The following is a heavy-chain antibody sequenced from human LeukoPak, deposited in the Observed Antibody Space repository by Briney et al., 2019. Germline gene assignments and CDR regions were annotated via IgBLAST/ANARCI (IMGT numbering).Heavy chain of an antibody. CDR1: GGTFSSYA. J-gene: IGHJ5*02. Sequence: SVKVSCKASGGTFSSYAISWVRQAPGQGLEWMGRIIPILGIANYAQKFQGRVTITADKSTSTAYMELSSLRSEDTAVYYCARDGDLTGYGGRGFDPWGQGTLVTVSS. D-gene: IGHD3-9*01. CDR2: IIPILGIA. V-gene: IGHV1-69*04. CDR3: ARDGDLTGYGGRGFDP.